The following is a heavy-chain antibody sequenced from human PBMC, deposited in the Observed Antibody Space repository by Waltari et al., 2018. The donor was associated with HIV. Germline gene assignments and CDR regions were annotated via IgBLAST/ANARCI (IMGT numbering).Heavy chain of an antibody. CDR3: ASPSIRAGMDV. CDR2: IKQDGSEK. V-gene: IGHV3-7*01. CDR1: GFPFGTFW. Sequence: EVQLVESGGGLVQPGGSLRLSCAASGFPFGTFWMSWVRQAPGKGLEWLANIKQDGSEKYYVDSVKGRFTISRDNAKNSLYLQMNSLRAEDTAVYYCASPSIRAGMDVWGQGTTVTVSS. J-gene: IGHJ6*02. D-gene: IGHD2-2*02.